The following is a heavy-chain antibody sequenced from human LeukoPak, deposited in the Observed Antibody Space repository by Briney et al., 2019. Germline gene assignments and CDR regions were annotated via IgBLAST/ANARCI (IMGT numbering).Heavy chain of an antibody. CDR2: ISVYNGNT. D-gene: IGHD3-9*01. V-gene: IGHV1-18*01. CDR3: AKIILLLGDVLTVPPRGFDY. Sequence: GASAKVSCKASGYTFTTYGISWVGQAPGQGLEWLGRISVYNGNTNYAQKLQGRVTMTTDTSTSTAYMELRSLRSDDTAVYYCAKIILLLGDVLTVPPRGFDYWGQGTLVTVSS. CDR1: GYTFTTYG. J-gene: IGHJ4*02.